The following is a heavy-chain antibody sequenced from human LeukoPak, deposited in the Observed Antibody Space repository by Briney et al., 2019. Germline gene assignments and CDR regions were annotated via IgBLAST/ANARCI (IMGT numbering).Heavy chain of an antibody. CDR1: GYTFTAYY. CDR3: ARDAYSSVDS. CDR2: INPNSGAT. V-gene: IGHV1-2*02. J-gene: IGHJ4*02. D-gene: IGHD6-19*01. Sequence: ASVKVSCKSTGYTFTAYYVHWMRQAPGQGLEWMGWINPNSGATLNAQKFQGKVTMTRDTSISTAYMELGGLTSDDTAVCYCARDAYSSVDSWGQGTLVTVSS.